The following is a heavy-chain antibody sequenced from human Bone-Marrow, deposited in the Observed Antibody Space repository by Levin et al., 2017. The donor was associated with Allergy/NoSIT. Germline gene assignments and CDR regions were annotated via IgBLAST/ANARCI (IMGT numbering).Heavy chain of an antibody. Sequence: SQTLSLTCTVSGGSMSNYYWSWIRQPPGKGLEWMGYIYFTGSINYNPSLKSRVSISVEAPKNQFSLNLSSVTAADTAVYYCARLRSSSRNLYNWCDPWGQGTLVTVSS. CDR2: IYFTGSI. CDR1: GGSMSNYY. J-gene: IGHJ5*02. CDR3: ARLRSSSRNLYNWCDP. D-gene: IGHD2-2*01. V-gene: IGHV4-59*01.